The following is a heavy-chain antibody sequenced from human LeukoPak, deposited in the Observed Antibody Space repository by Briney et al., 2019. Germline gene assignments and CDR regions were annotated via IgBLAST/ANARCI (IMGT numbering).Heavy chain of an antibody. J-gene: IGHJ3*02. D-gene: IGHD3-22*01. CDR2: IYYSGST. CDR1: GGSISSSSYY. Sequence: SETLSLTCTVSGGSISSSSYYWGWIRQPPGKGLAWIGTIYYSGSTYYNPSLKSRVTISVDTSKNQFSLKLSSVTAADTAVYYCARANYYDSSGYSRGAFDIWGQGTMVTVSS. CDR3: ARANYYDSSGYSRGAFDI. V-gene: IGHV4-39*07.